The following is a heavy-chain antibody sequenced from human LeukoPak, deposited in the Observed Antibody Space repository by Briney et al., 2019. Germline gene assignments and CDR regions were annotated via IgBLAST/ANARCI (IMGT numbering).Heavy chain of an antibody. CDR1: GYTFTGYY. J-gene: IGHJ4*02. CDR2: INPNSGGT. Sequence: ASVRVSCKASGYTFTGYYMHWVRQAPGQGLEWMGWINPNSGGTNYAQKFQGRVTMTRDTSISTAYMELSRLRSDDTAVYYCARSRIAAAVPNDYWGQGTLVTVSS. D-gene: IGHD6-13*01. V-gene: IGHV1-2*02. CDR3: ARSRIAAAVPNDY.